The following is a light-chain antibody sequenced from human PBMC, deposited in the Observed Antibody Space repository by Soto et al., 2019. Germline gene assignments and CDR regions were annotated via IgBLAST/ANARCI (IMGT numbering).Light chain of an antibody. J-gene: IGKJ5*01. CDR1: QSIGRW. Sequence: DIQMTQSPSTLSASVGDTVTVTCRASQSIGRWLAWYQQKPGKAPKLLILDASTLENGVPSRFSATVSGTEFSLTITSLQPEDFATYYCQQLFDSPITFGQGTRLEIK. CDR3: QQLFDSPIT. CDR2: DAS. V-gene: IGKV1-5*01.